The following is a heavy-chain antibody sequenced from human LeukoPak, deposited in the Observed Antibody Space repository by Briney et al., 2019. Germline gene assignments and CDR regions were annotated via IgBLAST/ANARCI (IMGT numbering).Heavy chain of an antibody. CDR2: IYHSGST. CDR3: ARLSIAARHFDY. CDR1: GYSISSGYY. D-gene: IGHD6-6*01. Sequence: SETLSLTCTVSGYSISSGYYWGWIRPPPGKGLEWIGSIYHSGSTYYNPSLKSRVTISVDRSKNQFSLKLSSVTAADTAVYYCARLSIAARHFDYWGQGTLVTVSS. V-gene: IGHV4-38-2*02. J-gene: IGHJ4*02.